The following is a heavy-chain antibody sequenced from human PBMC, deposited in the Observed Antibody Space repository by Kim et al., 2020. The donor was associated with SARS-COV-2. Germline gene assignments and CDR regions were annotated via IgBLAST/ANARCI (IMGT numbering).Heavy chain of an antibody. CDR1: GFTFSDYY. J-gene: IGHJ4*02. Sequence: GGSLRLSCAASGFTFSDYYMSWIRQAPGKGLEWVSDISGRSSYTNYADSVKGRFTISRDNAKNSLFLQINSLRAEDTAVYYCARVFEEYYYDSGGYYYLDYWGQGTLVTVSS. V-gene: IGHV3-11*05. CDR2: ISGRSSYT. CDR3: ARVFEEYYYDSGGYYYLDY. D-gene: IGHD3-22*01.